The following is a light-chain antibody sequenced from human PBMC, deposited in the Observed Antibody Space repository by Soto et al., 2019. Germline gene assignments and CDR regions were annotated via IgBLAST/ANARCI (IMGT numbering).Light chain of an antibody. CDR2: AAA. CDR3: QQYNSYST. V-gene: IGKV1-39*01. J-gene: IGKJ1*01. CDR1: QSITTY. Sequence: DIQMTQSPSSLSASVGDRVTITCRASQSITTYLNWYQQTSGEAPKLLIYAAARLQTGVPSRFSGSGSGTEFTLTISSLQPDDFATYYCQQYNSYSTFGQGTKVDIK.